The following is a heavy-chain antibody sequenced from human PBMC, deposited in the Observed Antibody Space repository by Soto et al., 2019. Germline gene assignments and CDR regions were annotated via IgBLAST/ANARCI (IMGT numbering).Heavy chain of an antibody. V-gene: IGHV1-46*01. D-gene: IGHD3-9*01. CDR3: ARDSGYDILTGYYKPNWFDP. J-gene: IGHJ5*02. CDR1: GYTITSYY. CDR2: INPSGGST. Sequence: ASVKVSCKASGYTITSYYLHWVRQAPGQGLEWMGIINPSGGSTGYAQKFQGRVTMTRDTSISTAYMELSRLRSDDTAVYYCARDSGYDILTGYYKPNWFDPWGQGTLVTVSS.